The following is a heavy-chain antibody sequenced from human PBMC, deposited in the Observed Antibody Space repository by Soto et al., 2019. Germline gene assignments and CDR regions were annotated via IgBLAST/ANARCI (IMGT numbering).Heavy chain of an antibody. J-gene: IGHJ3*02. CDR3: VCSLRGDFTTTNCYALSQSFDI. CDR1: GGSISSGDYY. V-gene: IGHV4-30-4*01. CDR2: IYYSGST. Sequence: SETLSLTCTVSGGSISSGDYYWSWIRQPPGKGLEWIGYIYYSGSTYYNPSLKSRVTISVDTSKNQFSLKLSSLTAADTAVYYCVCSLRGDFTTTNCYALSQSFDIWGQGPMVTVS. D-gene: IGHD2-2*01.